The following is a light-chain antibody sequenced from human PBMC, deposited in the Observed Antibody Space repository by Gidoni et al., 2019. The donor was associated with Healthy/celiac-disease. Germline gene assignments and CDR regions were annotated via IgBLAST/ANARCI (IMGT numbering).Light chain of an antibody. CDR3: MQDLQTPPS. J-gene: IGKJ2*03. CDR1: QSLLHSNGYNY. CDR2: LGS. Sequence: IVMPQSPLSLPVTPGEPASISSMSSQSLLHSNGYNYLDWYLQKQGQSPQLLIYLGSNRASGVPDRFSGSGSGTDFTLKISRVEAEDVGVYYCMQDLQTPPSFGQGTKLEIK. V-gene: IGKV2-28*01.